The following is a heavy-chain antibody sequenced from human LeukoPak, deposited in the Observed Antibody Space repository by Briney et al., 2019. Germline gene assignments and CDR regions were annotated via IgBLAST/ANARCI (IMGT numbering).Heavy chain of an antibody. V-gene: IGHV1-3*01. D-gene: IGHD2-15*01. CDR3: ARDCSGGPPGWFDP. Sequence: ASVKVSCKASGYTFTTYAMHWVRQAPGQSLEWMGWIIAGNGNTKYSQRFQGRATITRDTSASTAYMELSSLRSDDTAVYYCARDCSGGPPGWFDPWGQGTLVTVST. CDR1: GYTFTTYA. J-gene: IGHJ5*02. CDR2: IIAGNGNT.